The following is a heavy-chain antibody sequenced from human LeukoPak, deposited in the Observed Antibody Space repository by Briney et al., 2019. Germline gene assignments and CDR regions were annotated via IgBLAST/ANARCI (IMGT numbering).Heavy chain of an antibody. CDR2: ISGSGGST. CDR1: GFTFSSYA. Sequence: HPGGSLRLSCAASGFTFSSYAMSWVRQAPGKGLEWVSAISGSGGSTYYADSVKGRFTISRDNSKNTLYLQMNSLRAEDTAVYYCAKSGGDFRRSSYYYYGMDVWGQGTTVTVSS. J-gene: IGHJ6*02. D-gene: IGHD2-21*02. CDR3: AKSGGDFRRSSYYYYGMDV. V-gene: IGHV3-23*01.